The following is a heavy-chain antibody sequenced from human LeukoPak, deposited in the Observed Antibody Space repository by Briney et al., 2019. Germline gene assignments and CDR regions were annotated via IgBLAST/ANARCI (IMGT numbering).Heavy chain of an antibody. V-gene: IGHV4-39*01. J-gene: IGHJ4*02. D-gene: IGHD5-24*01. CDR1: GGSISSSSYY. CDR2: IYYSGST. CDR3: ARHGVEMATIHY. Sequence: SETLSLTCTVSGGSISSSSYYWGWIRQPPGEGLEWIGSIYYSGSTYYNPSLKRRVTISVDKSKNQFSLKLSSVTAADTAVYYCARHGVEMATIHYWGQGTLVTVSS.